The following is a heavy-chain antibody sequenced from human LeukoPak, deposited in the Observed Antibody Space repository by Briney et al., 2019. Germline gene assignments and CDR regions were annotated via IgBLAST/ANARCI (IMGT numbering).Heavy chain of an antibody. Sequence: SETLSLTCSVSGGSMTNLYWTWIRQPPGKGLEWIGDIYDSGSTRYNTSLESRVTISVDTSKNQFSLKLSSVTAADTAVYYCAKGGSTNFSYGDVWGQGTTVTVSS. D-gene: IGHD2/OR15-2a*01. CDR1: GGSMTNLY. V-gene: IGHV4-59*01. J-gene: IGHJ6*02. CDR2: IYDSGST. CDR3: AKGGSTNFSYGDV.